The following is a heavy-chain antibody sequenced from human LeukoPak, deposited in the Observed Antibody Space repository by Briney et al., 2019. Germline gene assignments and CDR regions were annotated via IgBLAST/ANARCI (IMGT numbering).Heavy chain of an antibody. CDR1: GGSISSGGYY. D-gene: IGHD3-3*01. V-gene: IGHV4-31*03. J-gene: IGHJ6*03. CDR3: ARVRFWSGYYYYYMDV. CDR2: IYYSGST. Sequence: SEILSLTCTVSGGSISSGGYYWSWIRQHPGKGLEWIGYIYYSGSTYYNPSLKSRVTISVDTSKNQFSLKLSSVTAADTAVYYCARVRFWSGYYYYYMDVWGKGTTVTVSS.